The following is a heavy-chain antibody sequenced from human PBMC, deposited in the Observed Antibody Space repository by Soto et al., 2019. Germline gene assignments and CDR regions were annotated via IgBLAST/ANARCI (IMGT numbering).Heavy chain of an antibody. V-gene: IGHV3-48*01. CDR3: ARAAVITRFFAYYYMDV. D-gene: IGHD3-22*01. Sequence: PGGSLRLSCAASGFTFSSYSMNWVRQAPGKGLEWVSYISSSSSTIYYADSVKGRFTISRDNAKNSLYLQMNSLRAEDTAVYYCARAAVITRFFAYYYMDVWGKGTTVTVSS. CDR2: ISSSSSTI. J-gene: IGHJ6*03. CDR1: GFTFSSYS.